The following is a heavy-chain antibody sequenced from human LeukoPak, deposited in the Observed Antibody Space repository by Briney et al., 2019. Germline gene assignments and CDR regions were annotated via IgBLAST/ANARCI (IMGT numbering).Heavy chain of an antibody. Sequence: GRSLRLSRAASVFTFSSYWMTWVRQAPGKGLEWVANIRQDGNEQYYMDSVKGRFTISRDSAKNSLFLQMNGLTAEDTAVYYCARAPYSGGWYLMYWGQGTVVTVSS. J-gene: IGHJ4*02. D-gene: IGHD6-19*01. CDR1: VFTFSSYW. CDR3: ARAPYSGGWYLMY. V-gene: IGHV3-7*01. CDR2: IRQDGNEQ.